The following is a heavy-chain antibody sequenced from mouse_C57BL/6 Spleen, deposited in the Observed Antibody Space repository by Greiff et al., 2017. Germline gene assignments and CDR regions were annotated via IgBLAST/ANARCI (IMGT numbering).Heavy chain of an antibody. V-gene: IGHV14-4*01. Sequence: EVQLVESGAELVRPGASVKLSCTASGFNIKDDYMHWVKQRPEQGLEWIGWIDPENGDTEYASKFQGKATITADTSSNTAYLQLSSLTSEDTAVYYCTRGMTTRGFAYWGQGTLVTVSA. CDR2: IDPENGDT. J-gene: IGHJ3*01. CDR1: GFNIKDDY. CDR3: TRGMTTRGFAY.